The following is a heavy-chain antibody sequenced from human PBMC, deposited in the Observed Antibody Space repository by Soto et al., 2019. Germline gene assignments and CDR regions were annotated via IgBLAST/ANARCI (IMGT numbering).Heavy chain of an antibody. V-gene: IGHV1-69*02. J-gene: IGHJ4*02. Sequence: QVQLVQSGAEVKKPGSSVKVSCKASGGTFSSYTINWVRQAPGQGLEWMGMIIPILGIANYAQKFQDRVTIPADKATSTAYMELSSLRSEGTAVYYCARGRGGRGDYWGQATRVTVSS. CDR1: GGTFSSYT. D-gene: IGHD2-15*01. CDR3: ARGRGGRGDY. CDR2: IIPILGIA.